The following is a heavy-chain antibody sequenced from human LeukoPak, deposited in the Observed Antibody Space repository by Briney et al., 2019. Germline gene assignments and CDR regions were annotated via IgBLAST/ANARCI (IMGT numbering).Heavy chain of an antibody. CDR2: IWYDGINK. Sequence: GGSLRLSCAASGFTFSSHIMHWVRQAPGKGLEWVAVIWYDGINKYYADSVKGRFTISRDNSKNTLYLQMNSLRAEDTAVYYCARVAPIYSTSLYYLDSWGHGTLVTVSS. D-gene: IGHD2-2*01. CDR1: GFTFSSHI. V-gene: IGHV3-33*01. CDR3: ARVAPIYSTSLYYLDS. J-gene: IGHJ4*01.